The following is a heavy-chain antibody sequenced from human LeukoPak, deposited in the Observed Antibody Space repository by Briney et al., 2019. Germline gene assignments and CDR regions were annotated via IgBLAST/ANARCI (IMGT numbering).Heavy chain of an antibody. CDR1: GFTFSSCG. D-gene: IGHD3-22*01. J-gene: IGHJ6*03. CDR2: ISATGYNT. CDR3: AKGAEEGVVITSVYYYYMDV. V-gene: IGHV3-23*01. Sequence: GGSLRLSCAASGFTFSSCGMSWVRQAPGKGLEWVSTISATGYNTYYIDSVKGRFTISRDNSKNTVYLQMNSLRAEDTALYYCAKGAEEGVVITSVYYYYMDVWGKGTTVTISS.